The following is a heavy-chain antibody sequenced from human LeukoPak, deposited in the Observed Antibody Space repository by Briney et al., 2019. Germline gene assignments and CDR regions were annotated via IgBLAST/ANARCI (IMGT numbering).Heavy chain of an antibody. J-gene: IGHJ6*03. CDR1: GFTFSDYY. CDR2: ISSSGSTI. Sequence: GSLRLSCAASGFTFSDYYMSWIRQAPGKGLEWVSYISSSGSTIYYADSVKGRFTISRDNAKNTLYLQMNSLRAEDTAVYYCARGPGIAVAYYYYYYMDVWGKGTTVTVSS. D-gene: IGHD6-19*01. CDR3: ARGPGIAVAYYYYYYMDV. V-gene: IGHV3-11*04.